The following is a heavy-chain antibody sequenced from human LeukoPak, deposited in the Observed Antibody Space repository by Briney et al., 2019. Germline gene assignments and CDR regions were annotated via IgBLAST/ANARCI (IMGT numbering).Heavy chain of an antibody. Sequence: GASVKVSCKASGYTFTSYGISWVRQAPGQGLEWMGWISAYNGNTNYAQKLQGRVTMTTDTSTSTAYMELRSLRSDDTAVYYCARERRSNIVVVTASYYFDYWGQGTLVNVSS. CDR2: ISAYNGNT. CDR1: GYTFTSYG. D-gene: IGHD2-21*02. V-gene: IGHV1-18*01. J-gene: IGHJ4*02. CDR3: ARERRSNIVVVTASYYFDY.